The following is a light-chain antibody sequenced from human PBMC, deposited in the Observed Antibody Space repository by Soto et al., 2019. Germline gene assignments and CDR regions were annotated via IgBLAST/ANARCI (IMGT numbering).Light chain of an antibody. CDR1: GSDVVGYNY. CDR2: DVS. CDR3: SSYTSSSTLFYV. J-gene: IGLJ1*01. Sequence: QSVLTQPASVSGSPGQSITISCTGTGSDVVGYNYVSWYQQHPGKAPKLMIYDVSNRPSGVSNRFSGSKSGNTASLTISGLQAEDEADYYCSSYTSSSTLFYVFGTGTKVTVL. V-gene: IGLV2-14*01.